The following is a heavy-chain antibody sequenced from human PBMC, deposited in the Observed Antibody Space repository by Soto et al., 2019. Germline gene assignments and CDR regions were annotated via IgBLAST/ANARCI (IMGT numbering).Heavy chain of an antibody. CDR1: GGSFSGYY. D-gene: IGHD6-19*01. CDR3: ASSPYSSGWSSFDY. J-gene: IGHJ4*02. V-gene: IGHV4-34*01. CDR2: INHSGST. Sequence: SETLSLTCAVYGGSFSGYYWSWIRQPPGKGLEWIGEINHSGSTNYNPSLKSRVTISVDTSKNQFSLKLSSVTAADTAVYYCASSPYSSGWSSFDYWGQGTLVTVSS.